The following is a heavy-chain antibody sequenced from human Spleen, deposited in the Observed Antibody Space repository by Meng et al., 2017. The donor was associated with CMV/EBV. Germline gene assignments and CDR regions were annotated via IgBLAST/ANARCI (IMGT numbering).Heavy chain of an antibody. CDR3: AKDRGSGYRYYYFGIDV. CDR1: GFTFDDYA. V-gene: IGHV3-9*01. D-gene: IGHD5-12*01. CDR2: ISWNGGTI. Sequence: SLKISCAASGFTFDDYAMHWVRQAPGKGLEWVSGISWNGGTIGYADSVKGRFTISRDNATNSLYLQMNSLRPEDTALYYCAKDRGSGYRYYYFGIDVWGQGTTVTVSS. J-gene: IGHJ6*02.